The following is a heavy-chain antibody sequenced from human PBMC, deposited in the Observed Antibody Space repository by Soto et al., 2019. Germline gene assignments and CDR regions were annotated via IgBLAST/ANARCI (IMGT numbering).Heavy chain of an antibody. CDR3: ARGWVKYFGVNAF. J-gene: IGHJ4*02. Sequence: IQLVQSAGEVKRPGASVKVSCKASGYTFNTFGITWVRQAPGQGLEWMGCVSGYSDKRDYSRKLQDRITLTADPSTTTSYMELRSLTSDDTAVYYCARGWVKYFGVNAFWGQGTLVTVSS. D-gene: IGHD2-8*01. CDR2: VSGYSDKR. V-gene: IGHV1-18*01. CDR1: GYTFNTFG.